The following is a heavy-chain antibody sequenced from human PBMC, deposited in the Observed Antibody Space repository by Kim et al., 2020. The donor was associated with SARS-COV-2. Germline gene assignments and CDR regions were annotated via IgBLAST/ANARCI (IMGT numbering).Heavy chain of an antibody. Sequence: ASVKVSCKSSGYTFTSYGISWVRQAPGQGLEWIGWLSAYNGNTNYAQKLQGRVTMTTDTSTSTAYMELRSLRSDDTAVYYCARGPDYGDYEVPHWYFDLWGRGPLVPVSS. CDR3: ARGPDYGDYEVPHWYFDL. D-gene: IGHD4-17*01. V-gene: IGHV1-18*01. J-gene: IGHJ2*01. CDR1: GYTFTSYG. CDR2: LSAYNGNT.